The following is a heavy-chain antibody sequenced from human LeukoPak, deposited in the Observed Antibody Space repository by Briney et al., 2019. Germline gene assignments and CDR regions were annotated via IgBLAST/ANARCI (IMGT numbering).Heavy chain of an antibody. CDR2: ISSNSRDI. CDR1: GFTFNTYS. Sequence: GGSLRLSCAASGFTFNTYSMNWVRQAPGKGLEWVSSISSNSRDIYYADSVKGRFTISRDNAKNSLHLQMNSLRAEDTAVYYCARDDRDISSYRFDYWGHGILVSVSS. V-gene: IGHV3-21*01. J-gene: IGHJ4*01. D-gene: IGHD6-6*01. CDR3: ARDDRDISSYRFDY.